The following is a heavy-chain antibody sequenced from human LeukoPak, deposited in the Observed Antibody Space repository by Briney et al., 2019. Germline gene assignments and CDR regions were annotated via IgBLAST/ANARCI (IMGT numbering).Heavy chain of an antibody. CDR3: AVDYGDYGWRH. V-gene: IGHV4-34*01. J-gene: IGHJ3*01. CDR2: INHSGST. D-gene: IGHD4-17*01. Sequence: PSETLSLTCAVYGGSFSGYYWSWIRQPPGKGLEWIWEINHSGSTNYNPSLKSRVTISVDTSKNQFSLKLSSVTAADTAVYYCAVDYGDYGWRHWGQGTMVTVSS. CDR1: GGSFSGYY.